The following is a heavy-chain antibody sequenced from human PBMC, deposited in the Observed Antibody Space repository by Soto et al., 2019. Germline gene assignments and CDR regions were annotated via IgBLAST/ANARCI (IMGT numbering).Heavy chain of an antibody. CDR1: GFTFSTYA. CDR3: AKDRYGDYGGIDY. J-gene: IGHJ4*02. Sequence: GSLRLSCAASGFTFSTYAMVWVRQAPGKGLEWVSVITGSGGSTYYADSAKGRFTISRDTSKNTLFLQMNSLRAEDTAVYYCAKDRYGDYGGIDYWGQGTMVTVS. D-gene: IGHD4-17*01. CDR2: ITGSGGST. V-gene: IGHV3-23*01.